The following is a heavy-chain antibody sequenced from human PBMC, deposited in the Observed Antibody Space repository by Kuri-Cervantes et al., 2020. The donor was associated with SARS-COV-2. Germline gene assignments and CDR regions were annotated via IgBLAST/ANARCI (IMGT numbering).Heavy chain of an antibody. J-gene: IGHJ6*02. D-gene: IGHD6-13*01. Sequence: ASVKVSCKASGYTFTSYGISWVRQAPGQGLEWMGWISAYNGNTNYAQKLQGRVTMTTDTSTSTAYMELRSLRSDDTAVYYCARDDRGDSSSWYPYYYYYGMDVWGQGTTVTVSS. CDR3: ARDDRGDSSSWYPYYYYYGMDV. V-gene: IGHV1-18*01. CDR2: ISAYNGNT. CDR1: GYTFTSYG.